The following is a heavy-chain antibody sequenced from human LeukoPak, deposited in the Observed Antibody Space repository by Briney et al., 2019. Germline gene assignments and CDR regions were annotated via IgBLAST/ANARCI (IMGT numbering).Heavy chain of an antibody. CDR2: MYYSGST. CDR3: ARGGYYYDSSGYPVVDY. Sequence: PSETLSLTCTVSGGSISSYYWSWIRQPPGKGLEWIGYMYYSGSTNYNPSVESRVTISADTSKNQFSLKLSSLTAADTAVYYCARGGYYYDSSGYPVVDYWGQGTLVTVSS. CDR1: GGSISSYY. J-gene: IGHJ4*02. V-gene: IGHV4-59*01. D-gene: IGHD3-22*01.